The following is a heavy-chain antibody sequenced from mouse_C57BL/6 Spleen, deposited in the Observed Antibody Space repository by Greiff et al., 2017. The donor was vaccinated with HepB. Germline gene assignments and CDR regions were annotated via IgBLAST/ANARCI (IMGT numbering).Heavy chain of an antibody. CDR2: IDPSDSYT. J-gene: IGHJ3*01. D-gene: IGHD2-2*01. V-gene: IGHV1-59*01. CDR1: GYTFTSYW. Sequence: QVQLQQPGAELVRPGTSVKLSCKASGYTFTSYWMHWVKQRPGQGLEWIGVIDPSDSYTNYNQKFKGKATLTVDTSSSTAYMQLSSLTSEDSAVYYCARGVTGEAWFAYWGQGTLVTVSA. CDR3: ARGVTGEAWFAY.